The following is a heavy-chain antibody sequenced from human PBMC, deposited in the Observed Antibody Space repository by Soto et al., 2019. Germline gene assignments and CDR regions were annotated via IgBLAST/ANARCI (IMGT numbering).Heavy chain of an antibody. Sequence: PGESLKISCAASGFTVSSNYMSWVRQAPGGGLDWVSVLYRSGAAYYADSVRGRFTVSRHDSNNTLYLQMNSLRAEDTAVYYCARDYDGSGSYRGRVYYYMDVWGKGTTVTVSS. CDR2: LYRSGAA. CDR1: GFTVSSNY. D-gene: IGHD3-10*01. CDR3: ARDYDGSGSYRGRVYYYMDV. V-gene: IGHV3-53*04. J-gene: IGHJ6*03.